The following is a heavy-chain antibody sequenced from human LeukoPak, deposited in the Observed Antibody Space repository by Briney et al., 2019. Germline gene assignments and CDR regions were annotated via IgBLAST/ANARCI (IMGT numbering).Heavy chain of an antibody. V-gene: IGHV4-4*07. Sequence: SETLSLTCTVSGGSISSYYWSWIRQPAGKGLEWIGRIYTSGSTNYNPSLKSRVTMSVDTSKNQFSLNLTSVTAADTAVYYCAREYGSGSEFDPWGQGTLVTVSS. J-gene: IGHJ5*02. D-gene: IGHD3-10*01. CDR3: AREYGSGSEFDP. CDR2: IYTSGST. CDR1: GGSISSYY.